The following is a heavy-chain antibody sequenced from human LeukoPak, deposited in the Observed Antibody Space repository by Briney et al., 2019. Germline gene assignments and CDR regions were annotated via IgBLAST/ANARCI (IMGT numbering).Heavy chain of an antibody. Sequence: PGGSLRLSCAASGFTFSSYSINWVRQAPGKGREWGSPISSSGSYIYYADSVKGRFTISRDNAKNSLNLQMNSLRAEDTAVYYCARGSGVQVWSSLDYWGQGTLLTVSS. V-gene: IGHV3-21*01. CDR1: GFTFSSYS. CDR3: ARGSGVQVWSSLDY. D-gene: IGHD5-18*01. J-gene: IGHJ4*02. CDR2: ISSSGSYI.